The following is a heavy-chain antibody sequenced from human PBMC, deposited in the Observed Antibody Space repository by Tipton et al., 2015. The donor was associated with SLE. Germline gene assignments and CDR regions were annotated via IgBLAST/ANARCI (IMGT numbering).Heavy chain of an antibody. CDR3: AKDLYGITGTGLFDY. J-gene: IGHJ4*02. D-gene: IGHD1-7*01. V-gene: IGHV3-30*02. Sequence: GSLRLSCAASGFTFSSYGMHWVRQAPGKGLEWVAFIGYDGTNKYYADSVKGRFTISRDNSKNTLYLQMNSLRAEDTAVYYCAKDLYGITGTGLFDYWGQGTLVTVSS. CDR2: IGYDGTNK. CDR1: GFTFSSYG.